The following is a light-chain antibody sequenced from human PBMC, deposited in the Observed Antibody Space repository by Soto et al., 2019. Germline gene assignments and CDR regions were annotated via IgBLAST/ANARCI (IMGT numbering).Light chain of an antibody. CDR3: QQDNNWPT. CDR1: QSVSSN. CDR2: GAS. Sequence: MTQSPAPVSVSAGERATPSFRSSQSVSSNVAWYQQKPGQAPRLLIYGASTRATGIPARFSGSGSGTEFTLTISSLQSEDFAVYCWQQDNNWPTFGQGTKVDIK. J-gene: IGKJ1*01. V-gene: IGKV3-15*01.